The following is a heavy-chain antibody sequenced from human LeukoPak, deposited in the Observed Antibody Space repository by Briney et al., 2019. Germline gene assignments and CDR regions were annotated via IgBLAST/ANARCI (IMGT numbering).Heavy chain of an antibody. CDR1: VFTFSSYE. V-gene: IGHV3-48*03. Sequence: GGSLRLSCAASVFTFSSYEMNWVRQAPGKGLEWVSYISSSGSTIYYADSVKGRFTISRDNAKNSLYLQVISLRAEDTAVYYCARGPSIAARYDAFDIWGQGTMVTVSS. CDR3: ARGPSIAARYDAFDI. CDR2: ISSSGSTI. J-gene: IGHJ3*02. D-gene: IGHD6-6*01.